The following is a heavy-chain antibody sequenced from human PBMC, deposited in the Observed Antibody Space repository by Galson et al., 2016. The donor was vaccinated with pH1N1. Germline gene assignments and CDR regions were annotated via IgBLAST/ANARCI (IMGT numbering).Heavy chain of an antibody. CDR3: ARESYRCSGGSCYFDS. CDR1: GSTFARYA. D-gene: IGHD2-15*01. CDR2: IHTTTGDP. V-gene: IGHV7-4-1*02. Sequence: QSGAEVKKAGESLKISCKASGSTFARYATNWVRQVPGQGLEWMGWIHTTTGDPSYGQGFTGRFVFSLDTSVTTAYLQISSLKTEDAAVYYCARESYRCSGGSCYFDSWGQGTLVTVSS. J-gene: IGHJ4*02.